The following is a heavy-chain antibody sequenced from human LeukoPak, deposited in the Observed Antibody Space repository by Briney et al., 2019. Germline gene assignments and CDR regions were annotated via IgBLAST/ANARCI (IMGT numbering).Heavy chain of an antibody. CDR1: GGSFSGYY. CDR3: ARGPPVAVDGEFDF. CDR2: INHSGST. D-gene: IGHD3-10*01. J-gene: IGHJ4*02. V-gene: IGHV4-34*01. Sequence: PSETLSLTCAVYGGSFSGYYWSWIRQPPGKGLEWIGEINHSGSTNYNPSLKSRVTISVDTSKNQLSLKLTSVTAADTAVYYCARGPPVAVDGEFDFWGQGTLVTVSS.